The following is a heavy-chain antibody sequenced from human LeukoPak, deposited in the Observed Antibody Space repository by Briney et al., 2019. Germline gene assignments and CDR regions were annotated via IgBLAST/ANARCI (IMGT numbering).Heavy chain of an antibody. CDR1: GFTFSSYA. V-gene: IGHV3-15*01. J-gene: IGHJ3*02. CDR2: IKSKSDGGTT. D-gene: IGHD3-22*01. Sequence: GGPLRLSCGALGFTFSSYAMSWVRQAPGKGLEWFGRIKSKSDGGTTDYAAPVKGRFPISRADSKNTLLLQINSLKTEDTVVYYCTTDRGLYDSSGYYYFATDIWGQGTIVTVSS. CDR3: TTDRGLYDSSGYYYFATDI.